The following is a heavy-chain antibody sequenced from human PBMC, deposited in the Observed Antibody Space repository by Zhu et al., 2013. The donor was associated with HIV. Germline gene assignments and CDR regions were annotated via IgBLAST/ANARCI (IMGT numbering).Heavy chain of an antibody. J-gene: IGHJ6*03. D-gene: IGHD2-2*01. CDR3: TRGPGYCSSTSCSDFYYSMDV. V-gene: IGHV1-8*01. Sequence: QVQLVQSGAEVKKPGASVKVSCKASGYTFTSYDINWVRQATGQGLEWMGWMNPNSGNTGYAQKFQGRVTMTRNTSISTAYMELSSLRSEDTAVYYCTRGPGYCSSTSCSDFYYSMDVWGKGTTVTVSS. CDR1: GYTFTSYD. CDR2: MNPNSGNT.